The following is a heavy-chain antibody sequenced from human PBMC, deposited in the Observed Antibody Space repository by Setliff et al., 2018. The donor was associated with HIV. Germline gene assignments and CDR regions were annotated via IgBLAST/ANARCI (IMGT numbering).Heavy chain of an antibody. CDR2: IYASGIT. V-gene: IGHV4-61*02. Sequence: SETLSLTCTVSGASISSGSFFCSWIRQPAGKGLEWIGRIYASGITNYNPSLKSRVIISVDTSKNQFSLKLSSVTAADTAVYYCVTMTANWFDPWGQGTLVTVSS. CDR3: VTMTANWFDP. CDR1: GASISSGSFF. D-gene: IGHD2-21*02. J-gene: IGHJ5*02.